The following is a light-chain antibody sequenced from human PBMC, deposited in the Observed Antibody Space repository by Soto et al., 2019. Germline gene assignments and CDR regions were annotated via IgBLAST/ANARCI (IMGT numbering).Light chain of an antibody. Sequence: QSVLTQPPSVSAAPGQKVTISCSGSSSNIGNNYVSWYQQLPETAPKLLINENNKQPSGIPDRFSGSKSGTSATLGITGLQTGDEADYYCGTWDISLSLWVFGGGTKLTVL. CDR2: ENN. J-gene: IGLJ3*02. CDR3: GTWDISLSLWV. CDR1: SSNIGNNY. V-gene: IGLV1-51*02.